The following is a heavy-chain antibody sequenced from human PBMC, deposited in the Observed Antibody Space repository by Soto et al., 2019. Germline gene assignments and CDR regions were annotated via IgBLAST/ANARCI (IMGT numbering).Heavy chain of an antibody. D-gene: IGHD3-22*01. CDR2: IYSGGST. Sequence: GGSMRLSCAASGFTVSSNYMSWVRQAPGKGLEWVSVIYSGGSTYYADSVKGRFTISRDNSKNTLYLQMNSLRAEDTAVYYCARWFQGAFDIWGQGTMVTVSS. CDR1: GFTVSSNY. J-gene: IGHJ3*02. V-gene: IGHV3-66*01. CDR3: ARWFQGAFDI.